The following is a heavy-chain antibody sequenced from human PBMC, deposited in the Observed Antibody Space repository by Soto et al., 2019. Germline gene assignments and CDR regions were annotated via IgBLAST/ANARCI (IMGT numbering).Heavy chain of an antibody. CDR1: GFTFSDYY. J-gene: IGHJ6*02. CDR2: ISSSGSSI. D-gene: IGHD2-2*01. CDR3: ACDASVHYYYFYGMDV. V-gene: IGHV3-11*01. Sequence: GGSLRLSCAASGFTFSDYYMSWIRQAPGKGLGWVSYISSSGSSIYYADSVKGRFTISRDNAKNSLYLQMNSLRAEDTAVYSCACDASVHYYYFYGMDVWGQGPMVTVSS.